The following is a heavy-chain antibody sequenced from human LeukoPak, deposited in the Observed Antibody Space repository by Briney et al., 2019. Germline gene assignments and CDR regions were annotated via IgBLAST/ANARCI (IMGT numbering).Heavy chain of an antibody. CDR2: LNPNSGST. V-gene: IGHV1-8*01. J-gene: IGHJ4*02. CDR3: ARGPSPRDFWSGYYSGYFDY. Sequence: ASVKVSCKASAYTLTSYDINWVRQATGQGLEWMGWLNPNSGSTGYAQKFQGRVTMTRNTSISTAYMELSSLRSEDTAVYYCARGPSPRDFWSGYYSGYFDYWGRGTLVTVSS. D-gene: IGHD3-3*01. CDR1: AYTLTSYD.